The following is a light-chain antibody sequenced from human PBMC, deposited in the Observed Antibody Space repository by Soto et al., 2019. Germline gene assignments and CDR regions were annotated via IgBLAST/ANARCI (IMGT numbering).Light chain of an antibody. CDR1: QSVSSTF. J-gene: IGKJ1*01. V-gene: IGKV3-20*01. CDR3: QQYGTSPRGT. CDR2: GAS. Sequence: DIVLTQSPGTLSLSPGERATLSCRASQSVSSTFFAWYQQKPGQAPRLLMFGASNMATGIPDRFSGSGSGTDFTLTISRLEPEDFAMYYCQQYGTSPRGTFGQGTKVEVK.